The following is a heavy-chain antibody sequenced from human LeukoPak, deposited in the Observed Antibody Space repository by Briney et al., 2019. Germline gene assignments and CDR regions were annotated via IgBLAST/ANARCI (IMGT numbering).Heavy chain of an antibody. V-gene: IGHV4-31*03. CDR3: ARARTIFGVVRD. J-gene: IGHJ4*02. CDR2: IYYSGST. D-gene: IGHD3-3*01. Sequence: PSQTLSLTCTVSGGSISSGGYYWSWIRQHPGKGLEWIGYIYYSGSTYYNPSLKSRVTISVDTSKNQFSLKLSSVTAADTAVYYCARARTIFGVVRDWGQGTLVTASS. CDR1: GGSISSGGYY.